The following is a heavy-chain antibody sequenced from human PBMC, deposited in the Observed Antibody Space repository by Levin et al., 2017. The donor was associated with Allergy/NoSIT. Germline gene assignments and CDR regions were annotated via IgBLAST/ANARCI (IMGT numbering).Heavy chain of an antibody. D-gene: IGHD4-17*01. V-gene: IGHV3-23*01. CDR2: ISSSGGNT. CDR1: GFTFSSYA. Sequence: GGSLRLSCAASGFTFSSYAMNWVRQAPGKGLEWVSTISSSGGNTYYADSVKGRFTISRDNSKNTLYLQMNSLRAEDTAVYYCAKRSSGDSGPFDYWGQGTLVTVSS. J-gene: IGHJ4*02. CDR3: AKRSSGDSGPFDY.